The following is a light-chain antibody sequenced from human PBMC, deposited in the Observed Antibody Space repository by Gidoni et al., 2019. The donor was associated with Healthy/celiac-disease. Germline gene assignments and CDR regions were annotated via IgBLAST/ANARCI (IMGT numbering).Light chain of an antibody. CDR1: QSISSY. CDR3: QQSYSTPRLT. J-gene: IGKJ4*01. Sequence: DIRMDQAPSSLSASVGDRDTITCRASQSISSYLNWYQQKPGKAPKLLLYDASSLQIGVPSRFCGSGSGTDFTLTISSLQPEDCATYYCQQSYSTPRLTFGGGTKVEIK. CDR2: DAS. V-gene: IGKV1-39*01.